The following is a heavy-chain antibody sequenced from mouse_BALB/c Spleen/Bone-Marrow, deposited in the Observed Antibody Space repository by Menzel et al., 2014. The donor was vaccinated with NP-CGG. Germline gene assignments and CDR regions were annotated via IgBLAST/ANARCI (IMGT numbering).Heavy chain of an antibody. CDR1: GFSLTTFG. V-gene: IGHV2-2*02. D-gene: IGHD2-3*01. Sequence: VQLQQSGPGLVQPSQSLSITCTVSGFSLTTFGVHWARQSPGKGLEWLGGIWSGGSTDYNAAFISRLSISKDNSKSQVFFKMNSLQANDTAIYYCARADGFYDYWGQGTTLTVSS. CDR3: ARADGFYDY. CDR2: IWSGGST. J-gene: IGHJ2*01.